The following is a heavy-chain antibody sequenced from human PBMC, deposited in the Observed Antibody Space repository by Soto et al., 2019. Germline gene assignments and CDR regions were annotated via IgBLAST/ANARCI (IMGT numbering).Heavy chain of an antibody. J-gene: IGHJ5*02. Sequence: QVQLVESGGGVVQPGRSLRLSCAASGFTLSDYVIHWVRQAPGKGLEWVALISNDGKNKQYADSVKGRLTISRDNSKNTLYVQIDSLRAEDTAVYDCVREIGSSGRAGWFDPWGQGTLVTVSS. V-gene: IGHV3-30*03. CDR3: VREIGSSGRAGWFDP. CDR2: ISNDGKNK. CDR1: GFTLSDYV. D-gene: IGHD3-10*01.